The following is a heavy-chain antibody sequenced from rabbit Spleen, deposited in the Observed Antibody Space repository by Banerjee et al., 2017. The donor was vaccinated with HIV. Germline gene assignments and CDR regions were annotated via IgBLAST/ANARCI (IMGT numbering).Heavy chain of an antibody. CDR1: GFSFSSYY. J-gene: IGHJ4*01. CDR2: IDPVFGIT. D-gene: IGHD8-1*01. Sequence: QLEESGGGLVKPGASLTLTCKASGFSFSSYYMNWVRQAPGKGLEWIGYIDPVFGITYYANWVNGRFSISRENAQNTVFLQMTSLTAADTATYFCARDGTGGSYFALWGPGTLVTVS. CDR3: ARDGTGGSYFAL. V-gene: IGHV1S7*01.